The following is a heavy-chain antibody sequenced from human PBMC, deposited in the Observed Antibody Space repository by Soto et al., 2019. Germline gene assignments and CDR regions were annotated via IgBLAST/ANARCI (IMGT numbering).Heavy chain of an antibody. Sequence: SETLSLTCTVSGGSISSSSYYWGWIRQPPGKGLEWIGSIYYSGSTYYNPSLKSRVTISVDTSKNQFSLKLSSVTAADTAVYYCARDAPPYYYDSSGYYGATEEFQHWGQGTLVTVSS. CDR2: IYYSGST. J-gene: IGHJ1*01. CDR3: ARDAPPYYYDSSGYYGATEEFQH. CDR1: GGSISSSSYY. V-gene: IGHV4-39*02. D-gene: IGHD3-22*01.